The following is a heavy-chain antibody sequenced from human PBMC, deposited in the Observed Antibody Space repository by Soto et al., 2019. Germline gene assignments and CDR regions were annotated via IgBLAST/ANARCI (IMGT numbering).Heavy chain of an antibody. CDR2: IYSGGST. CDR3: ARVGYFDWLQYYYYYMDV. V-gene: IGHV3-66*01. J-gene: IGHJ6*03. D-gene: IGHD3-9*01. CDR1: GFTVSSNY. Sequence: GGSLRLSCAASGFTVSSNYMSWVRQAPGKGLEWVSVIYSGGSTYYADSVKGRFTISRDNSKNTLYLQMNSLRAEDTAVYYCARVGYFDWLQYYYYYMDVWGKGTTVTVSS.